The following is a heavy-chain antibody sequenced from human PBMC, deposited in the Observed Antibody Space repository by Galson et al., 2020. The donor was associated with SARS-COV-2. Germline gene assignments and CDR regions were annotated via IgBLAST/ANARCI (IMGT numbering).Heavy chain of an antibody. V-gene: IGHV3-33*06. CDR3: AKDLGIAVGAEVTSRGY. D-gene: IGHD6-19*01. CDR2: IWYDGSNK. J-gene: IGHJ4*02. Sequence: GESLKISCAASGFTFSSYGMHWVRQAPGKGLEWVAVIWYDGSNKYYADSVKGRFTISRDNSKNTLYLQMNSLRAEDTAVYYCAKDLGIAVGAEVTSRGYWGQGTLVTVSS. CDR1: GFTFSSYG.